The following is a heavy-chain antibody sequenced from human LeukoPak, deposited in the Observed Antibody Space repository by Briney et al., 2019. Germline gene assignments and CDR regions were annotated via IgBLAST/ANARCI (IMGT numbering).Heavy chain of an antibody. CDR1: GYTFTGYY. D-gene: IGHD3-16*01. CDR3: ARAGGQTGFDY. CDR2: MNPNSGNT. Sequence: ASVKVSCKASGYTFTGYYMHWVRQATGQGLEWMGWMNPNSGNTGYAQKFQGRVTMTRNTSISTAYMEPSSLRSEDTAVYYCARAGGQTGFDYWGQGTLVTVSS. V-gene: IGHV1-8*02. J-gene: IGHJ4*02.